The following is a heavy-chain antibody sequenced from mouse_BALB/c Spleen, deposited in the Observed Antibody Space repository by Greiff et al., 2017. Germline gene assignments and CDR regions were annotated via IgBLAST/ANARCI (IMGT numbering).Heavy chain of an antibody. Sequence: VQLQQSGTVLARPGASVKMSCKASGYTFTSYWMHWVKQRPGQGLEWIGAIYPGNSDTSYNQKFKGKAKLTAVTSTSTAYMELSSLTNEDSAVYYCTRSAFITTVVATHYFDYWGQGTTLTVSS. V-gene: IGHV1-5*01. CDR1: GYTFTSYW. D-gene: IGHD1-1*01. J-gene: IGHJ2*01. CDR3: TRSAFITTVVATHYFDY. CDR2: IYPGNSDT.